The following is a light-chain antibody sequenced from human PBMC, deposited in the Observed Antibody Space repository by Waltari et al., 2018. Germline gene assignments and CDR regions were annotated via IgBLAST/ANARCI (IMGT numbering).Light chain of an antibody. CDR2: EVS. V-gene: IGLV2-8*01. CDR1: SSDVVDYDF. CDR3: SSYAGSNTWV. J-gene: IGLJ3*02. Sequence: QSALTQPPSASESPGQSVTISCTGTSSDVVDYDFVSWYQHHPGKAPKIMIYEVSKRPSGVPDRFSGSKSGSTASLTVSGLQAEDEATYYCSSYAGSNTWVFGGGTKLTVL.